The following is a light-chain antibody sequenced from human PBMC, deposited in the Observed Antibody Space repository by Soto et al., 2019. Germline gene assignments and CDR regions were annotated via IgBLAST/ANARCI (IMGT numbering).Light chain of an antibody. CDR1: QNINIY. Sequence: DIQMTKSPSSLTASVGDRVTITCRAIQNINIYLNWYQQKPGTAPKVLIYAASNLQRGVPSRFSGSGSGTDFTLTISGLQPDDFATYYCQQRLTTPRTFGQGTKLEIK. CDR2: AAS. V-gene: IGKV1-39*01. CDR3: QQRLTTPRT. J-gene: IGKJ2*01.